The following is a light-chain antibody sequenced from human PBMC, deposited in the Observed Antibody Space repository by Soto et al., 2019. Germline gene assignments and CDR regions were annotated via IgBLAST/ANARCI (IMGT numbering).Light chain of an antibody. Sequence: EIVLTQSPATLSLSPGERATLSCRASQSFSSYLAWYQQKPGQAPRLLIYDASNRATGIPARFSGSGSGTDFTLTISSLEPEDFAVYYCQQRSNWPRQTLGQGTKVDI. CDR2: DAS. J-gene: IGKJ1*01. CDR1: QSFSSY. V-gene: IGKV3-11*01. CDR3: QQRSNWPRQT.